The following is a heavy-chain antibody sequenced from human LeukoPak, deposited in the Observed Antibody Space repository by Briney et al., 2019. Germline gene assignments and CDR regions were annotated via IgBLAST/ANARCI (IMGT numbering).Heavy chain of an antibody. CDR3: ASQPYYYDSSGYYYSGAFDI. V-gene: IGHV4-39*01. CDR1: GGSISGSSYF. J-gene: IGHJ3*02. CDR2: IYYSGST. Sequence: PSETLSLTCTVSGGSISGSSYFWGWIRQPPGKGLEWIGSIYYSGSTYYNPSLKSRVTISVDTSKNQFSLKLSSVTAADTAVYYCASQPYYYDSSGYYYSGAFDIWGQGTMVTVSS. D-gene: IGHD3-22*01.